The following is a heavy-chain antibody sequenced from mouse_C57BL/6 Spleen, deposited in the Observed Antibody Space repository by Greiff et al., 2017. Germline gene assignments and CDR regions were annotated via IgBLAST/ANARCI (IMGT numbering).Heavy chain of an antibody. CDR2: IDPSDSYT. CDR1: GYTFTSYW. J-gene: IGHJ1*03. V-gene: IGHV1-59*01. Sequence: QVQLQQPGAELVRPGTSVKLSCKASGYTFTSYWMHWVKQRPGQGLEWIGVIDPSDSYTNYTQKFTGTATLTVDTSSSTAYMQLSSLTSEDSAVYYCARTPLYYGSSYWYFDVWGTGTTVTVSS. D-gene: IGHD1-1*01. CDR3: ARTPLYYGSSYWYFDV.